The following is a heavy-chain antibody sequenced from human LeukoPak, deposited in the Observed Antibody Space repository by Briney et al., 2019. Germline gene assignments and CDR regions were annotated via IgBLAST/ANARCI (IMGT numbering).Heavy chain of an antibody. CDR2: IRYDGSNK. CDR3: AKSSGGLPRDYFDY. D-gene: IGHD1-26*01. Sequence: GGSLRLSCAASGFSFRSYGMHWVRQAPGKGLEWVAFIRYDGSNKYYAESVKGRFTISRDNSKNTLYLQMNSLRAEDTAVYYCAKSSGGLPRDYFDYWGQGTLVTVSS. CDR1: GFSFRSYG. V-gene: IGHV3-30*02. J-gene: IGHJ4*02.